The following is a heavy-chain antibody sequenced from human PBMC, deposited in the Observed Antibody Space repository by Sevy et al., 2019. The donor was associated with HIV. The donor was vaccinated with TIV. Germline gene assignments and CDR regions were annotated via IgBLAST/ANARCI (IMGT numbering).Heavy chain of an antibody. CDR3: ARDNENYYDSRGYHYLFDY. CDR2: ISGSGGST. J-gene: IGHJ4*02. V-gene: IGHV3-23*01. CDR1: GFTFSSYA. Sequence: GGSLRLSCAASGFTFSSYAMSWVRQAPGKGLEWVSAISGSGGSTYYADSVKGRFTISRDSSGNTLFLQMNSLRAEDTAVYYCARDNENYYDSRGYHYLFDYWGQGTLVTVSS. D-gene: IGHD3-22*01.